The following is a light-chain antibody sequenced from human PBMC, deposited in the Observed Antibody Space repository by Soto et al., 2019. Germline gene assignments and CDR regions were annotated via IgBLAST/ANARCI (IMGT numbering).Light chain of an antibody. J-gene: IGLJ2*01. CDR1: STDVSGYKY. V-gene: IGLV2-14*01. CDR3: SSFTSSTMYVL. CDR2: EVT. Sequence: QSALTQPASVSGSPGQSITISCTGTSTDVSGYKYVSWYQQHPGKVPKLILYEVTNRPSGVSNRFSGFKSGNTASLTISGLQAEDEADYYCSSFTSSTMYVLFGGGTKLTVL.